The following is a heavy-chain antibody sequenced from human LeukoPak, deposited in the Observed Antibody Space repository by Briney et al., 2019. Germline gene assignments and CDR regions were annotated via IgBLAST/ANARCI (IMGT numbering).Heavy chain of an antibody. CDR2: IYYSGST. CDR1: GGSISSYY. CDR3: ARHGGTTVSFDY. D-gene: IGHD4-17*01. Sequence: SETLSLTCTVSGGSISSYYWSWIRQPPGKGLEGIGYIYYSGSTNYNPSLKSRVTISVDTSKNQFSLKLSSVTAADTAVYYCARHGGTTVSFDYWGQGTLVTVSS. J-gene: IGHJ4*02. V-gene: IGHV4-59*08.